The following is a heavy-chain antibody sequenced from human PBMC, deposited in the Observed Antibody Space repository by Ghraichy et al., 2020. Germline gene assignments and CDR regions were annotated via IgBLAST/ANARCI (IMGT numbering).Heavy chain of an antibody. Sequence: SETLSLTCTVSGGSISSYYWSWIRQPPGKGLEWIGYIYYSGSTNYNPSLKSRVTISVDTSKNQFSLKLSSVTAADTAVYYCARGVPVVPAARVARWYFDLWGRGTLVTVSS. CDR2: IYYSGST. CDR3: ARGVPVVPAARVARWYFDL. J-gene: IGHJ2*01. V-gene: IGHV4-59*01. CDR1: GGSISSYY. D-gene: IGHD2-2*01.